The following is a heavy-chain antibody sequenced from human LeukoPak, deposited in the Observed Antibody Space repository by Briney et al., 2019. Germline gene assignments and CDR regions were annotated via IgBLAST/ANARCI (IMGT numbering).Heavy chain of an antibody. CDR1: GFTFSSYE. D-gene: IGHD3-10*01. CDR3: AMRFDY. V-gene: IGHV3-48*03. J-gene: IGHJ4*02. Sequence: GGSLRLSCAASGFTFSSYEMNWVRQAPGKGLEWTSYISSSSSTIYYADSVKGRFTISRDNAKSTVYLQMNSLRAEDTAVYYCAMRFDYWGQGTLVTVSS. CDR2: ISSSSSTI.